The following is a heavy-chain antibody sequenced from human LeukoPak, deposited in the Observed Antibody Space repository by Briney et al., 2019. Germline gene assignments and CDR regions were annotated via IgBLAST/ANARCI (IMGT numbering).Heavy chain of an antibody. CDR2: IYYSGST. CDR1: GGSISSYY. V-gene: IGHV4-59*01. D-gene: IGHD3-3*01. J-gene: IGHJ4*02. Sequence: PSGTLSLTCTVSGGSISSYYWSWIRQPPGKGLEWIGYIYYSGSTNYNPSLKSRVTISVDTSKNQFSLKLSSVTAADTAVYYCARGAPRYYDFWSGYPDYWGQGALVTVSS. CDR3: ARGAPRYYDFWSGYPDY.